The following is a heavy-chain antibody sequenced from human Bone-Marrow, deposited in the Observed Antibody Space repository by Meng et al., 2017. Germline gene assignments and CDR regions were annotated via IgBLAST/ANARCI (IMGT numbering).Heavy chain of an antibody. CDR2: IIPIFGTA. Sequence: SVKVSCKASGGTFSSYAIRWVRQAPGQGLEWMGGIIPIFGTANYAQKFQGRVTITADESTSTAYMELSSLRSEDTAVYYCASAAWSNYYYYYGMDVWGQGTTVTVSS. CDR1: GGTFSSYA. CDR3: ASAAWSNYYYYYGMDV. J-gene: IGHJ6*02. V-gene: IGHV1-69*13. D-gene: IGHD3-3*01.